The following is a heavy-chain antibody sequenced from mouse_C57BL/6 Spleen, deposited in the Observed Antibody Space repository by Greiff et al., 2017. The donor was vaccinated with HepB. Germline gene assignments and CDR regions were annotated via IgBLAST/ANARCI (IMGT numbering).Heavy chain of an antibody. CDR3: AREGSTVAYAMDY. J-gene: IGHJ4*01. CDR1: GYTFTSYD. V-gene: IGHV1-85*01. CDR2: IYPRDGST. D-gene: IGHD1-1*01. Sequence: QVQLQQSGPELVKPGASVKLSCKASGYTFTSYDINWVKQRPGQGLEWIGWIYPRDGSTKYNEKFKGKATVTVDTSSSTAYMELHSLTSEDSAVYFCAREGSTVAYAMDYWGQGASVTVAS.